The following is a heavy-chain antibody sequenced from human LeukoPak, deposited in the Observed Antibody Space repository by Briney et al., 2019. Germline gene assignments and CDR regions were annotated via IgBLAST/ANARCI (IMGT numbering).Heavy chain of an antibody. V-gene: IGHV3-21*01. Sequence: GGSLRLSCAASGFTFSSYSMTWVRQAPGKGLEWVSSISSSSSYIYYADSVKGRFTISRDNAKNSLYLQMNSLRAEDTAVYYCARDQGRDTMIVVVIPSPRYGMDVWGQGTTVTVSS. CDR3: ARDQGRDTMIVVVIPSPRYGMDV. CDR2: ISSSSSYI. CDR1: GFTFSSYS. D-gene: IGHD3-22*01. J-gene: IGHJ6*02.